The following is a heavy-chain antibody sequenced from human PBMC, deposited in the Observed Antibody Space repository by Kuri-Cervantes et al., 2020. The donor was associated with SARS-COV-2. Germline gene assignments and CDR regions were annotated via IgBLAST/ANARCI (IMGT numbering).Heavy chain of an antibody. V-gene: IGHV3-20*04. CDR2: INWNGGST. Sequence: GESLKISCAASGFTFDDYGMNWVRQAPGKGLEWVSGINWNGGSTYYADSVKGRFTISRDNSKNTLYLQMNSLRAEDTAVYYCAKVQQFGSSWYCFDPWGQGTLVTVSS. J-gene: IGHJ5*02. D-gene: IGHD6-13*01. CDR3: AKVQQFGSSWYCFDP. CDR1: GFTFDDYG.